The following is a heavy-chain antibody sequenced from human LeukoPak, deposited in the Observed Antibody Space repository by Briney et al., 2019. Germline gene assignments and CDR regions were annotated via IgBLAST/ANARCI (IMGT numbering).Heavy chain of an antibody. D-gene: IGHD6-13*01. CDR2: IIPFFAII. Sequence: SVKVSCKASGGTFSNFGFTWVRQAPGQGLEWMGGIIPFFAIINYAERFQGRVTISADESTTTAYMELSSLRSEDTVVYYCARDMGIAAAGMDFGFDYWGQGTLVTVSS. J-gene: IGHJ4*02. V-gene: IGHV1-69*13. CDR1: GGTFSNFG. CDR3: ARDMGIAAAGMDFGFDY.